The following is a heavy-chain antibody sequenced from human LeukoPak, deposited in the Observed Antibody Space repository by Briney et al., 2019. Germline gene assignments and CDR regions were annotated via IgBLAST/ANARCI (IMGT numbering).Heavy chain of an antibody. V-gene: IGHV4-4*07. CDR2: IYTSGST. D-gene: IGHD3-10*01. Sequence: SETVSLTCTVSGGSISSYYWSWIWQPAGKGLEWIGRIYTSGSTNYNPSLKSRVTMSVDTSKNQFSLKLSSVTAADTAVYYCAGNYYGSGSYYSEDRYWGQGTLVTVSS. J-gene: IGHJ4*02. CDR3: AGNYYGSGSYYSEDRY. CDR1: GGSISSYY.